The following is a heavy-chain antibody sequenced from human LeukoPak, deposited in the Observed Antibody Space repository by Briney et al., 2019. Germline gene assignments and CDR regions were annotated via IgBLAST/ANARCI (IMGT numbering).Heavy chain of an antibody. V-gene: IGHV1-69*05. CDR2: IIPIFGTA. CDR3: AKVAAYSSSWYPDAFDI. D-gene: IGHD6-13*01. Sequence: ASVKVSCKASGGTFSSYAISWVRQAPGQGLEWMGGIIPIFGTANYAQKFQGRVTITTDESTSTAYMELSSLRSEATAVYYCAKVAAYSSSWYPDAFDIWGQGTMVPVSS. J-gene: IGHJ3*02. CDR1: GGTFSSYA.